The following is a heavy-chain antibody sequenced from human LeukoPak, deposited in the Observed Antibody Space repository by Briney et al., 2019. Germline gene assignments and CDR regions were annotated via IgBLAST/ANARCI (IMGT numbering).Heavy chain of an antibody. CDR2: INPNSGGT. J-gene: IGHJ4*02. D-gene: IGHD2-2*01. Sequence: ASVKVSCKASGYTFTGYYIHWVRQAPGQGLEWMGWINPNSGGTNYAQKFQGRITMTRDTSVTTTYMDLSRLRSDDTAVYYCARDTNSFDYWGQGTLVTVSS. CDR3: ARDTNSFDY. CDR1: GYTFTGYY. V-gene: IGHV1-2*02.